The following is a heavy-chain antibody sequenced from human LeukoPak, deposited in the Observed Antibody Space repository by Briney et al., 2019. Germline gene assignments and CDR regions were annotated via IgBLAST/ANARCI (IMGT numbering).Heavy chain of an antibody. CDR3: AKGQGAYGSGSVDY. CDR1: GFSFDVYA. V-gene: IGHV3-9*03. J-gene: IGHJ4*02. D-gene: IGHD3-10*01. CDR2: ISWNSGSI. Sequence: GRSLRLSCAASGFSFDVYAMYWVRQAPGKGLEWVSGISWNSGSIGYADSVKGRFTIYRDNAKNSLYLQTNSLRAEDMDLYYCAKGQGAYGSGSVDYWGQGTLVTVSS.